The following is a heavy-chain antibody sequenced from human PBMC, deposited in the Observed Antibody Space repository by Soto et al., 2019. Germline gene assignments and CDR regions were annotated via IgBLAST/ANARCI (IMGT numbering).Heavy chain of an antibody. CDR1: GFTFSSYA. V-gene: IGHV3-23*01. D-gene: IGHD3-22*01. CDR2: ISGSGGST. Sequence: PGGSLRLSCAASGFTFSSYAMSWVRQAPGKGLEWVSAISGSGGSTYYADSVKGRFTISRDNSKNTLYLQMNSLRAEDTAVYYCAIAEATYYYDSSGYYFDYWGQGTLVTVSS. J-gene: IGHJ4*02. CDR3: AIAEATYYYDSSGYYFDY.